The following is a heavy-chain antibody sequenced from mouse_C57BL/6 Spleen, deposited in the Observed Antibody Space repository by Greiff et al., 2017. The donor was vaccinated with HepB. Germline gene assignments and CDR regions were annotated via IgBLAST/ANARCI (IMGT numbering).Heavy chain of an antibody. D-gene: IGHD1-1*02. V-gene: IGHV5-4*01. Sequence: EVQRVESGGGLVKPGGSLKLSCAASGFTFSSYAMSWVRQTPEKRLEWVATISDGGSYTYYPDNVKGRFTISRDNAKNNLYLQMSHLKSEDTAMYYCAREGDYGFDDWGQGTTLTVSS. J-gene: IGHJ2*01. CDR2: ISDGGSYT. CDR3: AREGDYGFDD. CDR1: GFTFSSYA.